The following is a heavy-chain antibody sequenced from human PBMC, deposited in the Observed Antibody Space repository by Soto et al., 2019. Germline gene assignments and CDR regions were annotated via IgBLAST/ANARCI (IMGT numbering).Heavy chain of an antibody. D-gene: IGHD2-21*02. CDR3: TTAYCGGDCYSQYAFDI. CDR1: GFTFINAW. Sequence: GGSLRLSCAASGFTFINAWMSWVRQAPGKGLEWVGRIKSKTDGGTTDYAAPVKGRFTISRDDSKNTLYLQMNSLKTEDTAVYYCTTAYCGGDCYSQYAFDIWGQGTMVTVSS. J-gene: IGHJ3*02. V-gene: IGHV3-15*01. CDR2: IKSKTDGGTT.